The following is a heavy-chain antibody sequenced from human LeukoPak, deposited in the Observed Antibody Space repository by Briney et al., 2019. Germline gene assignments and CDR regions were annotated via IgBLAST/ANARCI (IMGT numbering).Heavy chain of an antibody. Sequence: PGGSLRLSCAASGFTFSSYAMHWVRQAPGKGLEWVSSISSRSSYTYYADSVKGRFTISRDNAKNSLYLQMNSLRAEDTAVYYCARVSPYQLPGADYYYMDVWGKGTTVTISS. J-gene: IGHJ6*03. CDR3: ARVSPYQLPGADYYYMDV. CDR2: ISSRSSYT. V-gene: IGHV3-21*04. D-gene: IGHD2-2*01. CDR1: GFTFSSYA.